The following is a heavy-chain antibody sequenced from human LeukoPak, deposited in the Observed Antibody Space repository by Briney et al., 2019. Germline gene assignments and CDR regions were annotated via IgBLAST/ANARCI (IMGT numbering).Heavy chain of an antibody. J-gene: IGHJ2*01. D-gene: IGHD5-12*01. CDR2: IYYSGST. CDR3: ARGGGGYSWYFYL. V-gene: IGHV4-31*03. Sequence: SETLSLTCTVSGGSISSGGYYWSWIHQHPGKGLEWIGYIYYSGSTYYTPSLKNRVTISVATSKNQFSLRLSSVTAVDTAVYYCARGGGGYSWYFYLWGRGTLVTVSS. CDR1: GGSISSGGYY.